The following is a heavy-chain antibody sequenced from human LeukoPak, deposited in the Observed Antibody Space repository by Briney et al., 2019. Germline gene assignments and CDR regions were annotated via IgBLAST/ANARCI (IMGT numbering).Heavy chain of an antibody. CDR2: LSWNSGTI. V-gene: IGHV3-9*01. CDR1: GFTFDDYA. Sequence: GGSLRLSCAASGFTFDDYAMHWVRQAPGKGLEWVSGLSWNSGTIGYADSVKGRFTISRDNSKNTLYLQMNSLRAEDTAVYYCAKPGPSYYDSSGYYPDYWGQGTLVTVSS. CDR3: AKPGPSYYDSSGYYPDY. D-gene: IGHD3-22*01. J-gene: IGHJ4*02.